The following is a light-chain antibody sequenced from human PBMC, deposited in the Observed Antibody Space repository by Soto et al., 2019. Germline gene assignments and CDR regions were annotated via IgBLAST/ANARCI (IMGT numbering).Light chain of an antibody. CDR2: DAS. J-gene: IGKJ4*01. V-gene: IGKV1-33*01. CDR1: QDISNY. Sequence: DIQMTQSPSSLSASVGDRVTITCQASQDISNYLNWYQQKPGKAPKLLIYDASNLEIGVPSRFSGSGSETDFTFTISSLQPEDIATYYCQQYDNLLTFGGGTKVEIK. CDR3: QQYDNLLT.